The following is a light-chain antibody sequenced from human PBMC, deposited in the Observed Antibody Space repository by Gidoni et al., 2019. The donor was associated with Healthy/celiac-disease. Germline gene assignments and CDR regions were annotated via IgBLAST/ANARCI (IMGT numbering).Light chain of an antibody. V-gene: IGKV3-20*01. CDR2: GAS. J-gene: IGKJ1*01. CDR1: QSVSRSY. CDR3: QQYGSSPPWT. Sequence: EIVLTQSPGTLSLSPGERATLSCRASQSVSRSYLAWYQQKPGQAPRLLIYGASSRATGIPDRFSGSGSGTYFTLTIIRLEPEDFAVYYCQQYGSSPPWTFGQGTKVEIK.